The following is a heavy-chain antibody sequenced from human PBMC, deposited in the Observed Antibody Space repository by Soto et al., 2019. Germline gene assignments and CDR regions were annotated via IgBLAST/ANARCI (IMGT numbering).Heavy chain of an antibody. CDR1: GGSVSSGSYY. J-gene: IGHJ4*02. V-gene: IGHV4-61*01. CDR2: IYYSGST. CDR3: ARDHGPFYNWNSPYYFDY. Sequence: SETLSLTCTVSGGSVSSGSYYWSWIRQPPGKGLEWIGYIYYSGSTNYNPSLKSRVTISVDTSKNQFSLKLSSVTAADTAVYYCARDHGPFYNWNSPYYFDYWGQGTLVTVSS. D-gene: IGHD1-20*01.